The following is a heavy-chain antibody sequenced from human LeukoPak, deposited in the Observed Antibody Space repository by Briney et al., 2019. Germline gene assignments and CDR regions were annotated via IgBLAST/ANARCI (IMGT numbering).Heavy chain of an antibody. CDR1: GFTFSSYS. J-gene: IGHJ4*02. Sequence: GGSLRLSCAASGFTFSSYSMNWVRQAPGKGLEWVSSISSSSSYIYYADSVKGRFTISRDNAKNSLYLQMNSLRAEDTAVYYCAREGDCSSTSCYPFDYWGQGTLVAVSS. V-gene: IGHV3-21*01. CDR3: AREGDCSSTSCYPFDY. CDR2: ISSSSSYI. D-gene: IGHD2-2*01.